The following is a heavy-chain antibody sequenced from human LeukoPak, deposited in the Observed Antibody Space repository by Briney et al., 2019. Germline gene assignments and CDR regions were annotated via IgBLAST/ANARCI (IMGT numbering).Heavy chain of an antibody. CDR3: ARGEASGYDSGDY. D-gene: IGHD5-12*01. Sequence: ASVRVSCKASGYTFTGYYMHWVRQAPGQGLEWMGWINPNSGGTNYAQKFQGRFTMTRDTSISTAYMELSRLRSDDTAVYYCARGEASGYDSGDYWGQGTLVTVSS. CDR1: GYTFTGYY. CDR2: INPNSGGT. J-gene: IGHJ4*02. V-gene: IGHV1-2*02.